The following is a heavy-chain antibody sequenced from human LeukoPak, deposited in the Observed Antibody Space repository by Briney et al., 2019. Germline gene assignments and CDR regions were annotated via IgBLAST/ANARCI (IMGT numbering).Heavy chain of an antibody. CDR2: ISAYNGNT. V-gene: IGHV1-18*01. Sequence: ASVKVSCKASGYTFTSYGISWVRQAPGQGLEWMGWISAYNGNTNYAQKLQGRVTTTTDTSTSTAYMELRSLRSDDTAVYYCARDIGYCSGGSCYPPDYWGQGTLVTVSS. J-gene: IGHJ4*02. CDR3: ARDIGYCSGGSCYPPDY. D-gene: IGHD2-15*01. CDR1: GYTFTSYG.